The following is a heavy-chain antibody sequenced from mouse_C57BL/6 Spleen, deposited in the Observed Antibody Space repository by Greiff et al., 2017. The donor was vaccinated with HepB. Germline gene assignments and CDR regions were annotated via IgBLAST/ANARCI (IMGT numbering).Heavy chain of an antibody. Sequence: VKLQESGTELVKPGASVKLSCKASGYTFTSYWMHWVKQRPGQGLEWIGNINPSNGGTNYNEKFKSKATLTVDKSSSTAYRQLSSLTSEDSAVYYCARAEGDRWLPSFAYWGQGTLVTVSA. CDR2: INPSNGGT. CDR1: GYTFTSYW. CDR3: ARAEGDRWLPSFAY. D-gene: IGHD2-3*01. V-gene: IGHV1-53*01. J-gene: IGHJ3*01.